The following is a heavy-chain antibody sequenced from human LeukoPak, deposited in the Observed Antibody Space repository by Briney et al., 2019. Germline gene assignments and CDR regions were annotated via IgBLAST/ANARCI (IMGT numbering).Heavy chain of an antibody. CDR2: INKDGSET. D-gene: IGHD4-17*01. Sequence: RSGGSLRLSCTASGFTFGDYAMSWFRQAPGKGLEWVANINKDGSETYYVDSVKGRFTISRDNAKNSLYLQMNSLRVEDTAVYYCARDYGDYDHRLYDCWGQGTLVTASS. V-gene: IGHV3-7*01. J-gene: IGHJ4*02. CDR3: ARDYGDYDHRLYDC. CDR1: GFTFGDYA.